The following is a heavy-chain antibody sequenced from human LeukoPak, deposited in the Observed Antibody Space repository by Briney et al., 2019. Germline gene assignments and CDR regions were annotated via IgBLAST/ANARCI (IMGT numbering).Heavy chain of an antibody. CDR1: GGSFSGYY. CDR3: ARDLSSMTGDY. J-gene: IGHJ4*02. V-gene: IGHV4-34*01. D-gene: IGHD3-22*01. Sequence: PSETLSLTCAVYGGSFSGYYWSWIRQPPGKGLEWIGEINHSGSTNYNPSLKSRVTISVDTSKNQFSLKLSSVTAADTAVYYYARDLSSMTGDYWGQGTLVTVSS. CDR2: INHSGST.